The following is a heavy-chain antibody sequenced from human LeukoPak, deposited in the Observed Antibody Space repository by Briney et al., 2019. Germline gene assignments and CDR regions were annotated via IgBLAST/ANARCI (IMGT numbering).Heavy chain of an antibody. D-gene: IGHD3-3*01. Sequence: GGSLRLSCPASGFTLSSYGMHWVRQAPGKGLEWVAVISYDGSNKYYADSVKGRFTISRDNSKNTLYLQMNSLRAEDTVVYYCAKTIFGVVSRFDPWGQGTLVTVSS. J-gene: IGHJ5*02. V-gene: IGHV3-30*18. CDR1: GFTLSSYG. CDR2: ISYDGSNK. CDR3: AKTIFGVVSRFDP.